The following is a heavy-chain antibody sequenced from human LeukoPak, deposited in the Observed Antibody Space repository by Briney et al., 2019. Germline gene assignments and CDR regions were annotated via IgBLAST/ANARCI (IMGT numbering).Heavy chain of an antibody. CDR1: GFTFDDYA. D-gene: IGHD6-6*01. J-gene: IGHJ4*02. V-gene: IGHV3-9*01. CDR2: ISWNSGSI. CDR3: ASLADPHDY. Sequence: GRSLRLSCAASGFTFDDYAMHWVRQAPGKGLEWVSGISWNSGSIGYADSVKGRFTISRDNAKNSLYLQMNSLRDEDTAVYYCASLADPHDYWGQGTLVTVSS.